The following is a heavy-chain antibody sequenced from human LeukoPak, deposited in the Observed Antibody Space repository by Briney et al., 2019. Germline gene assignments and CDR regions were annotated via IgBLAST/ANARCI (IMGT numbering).Heavy chain of an antibody. CDR3: AKDTGAAAGTPDY. V-gene: IGHV3-9*01. CDR2: ISWNSGSI. CDR1: GFTFDDYA. Sequence: SLRLSCAASGFTFDDYAMHWVRQAPGKGLVWVSGISWNSGSIGYADSVKGRFTISRDNAKNSLYLQMNSLRAEDTALYYCAKDTGAAAGTPDYWGQGTLVTVSS. J-gene: IGHJ4*02. D-gene: IGHD6-13*01.